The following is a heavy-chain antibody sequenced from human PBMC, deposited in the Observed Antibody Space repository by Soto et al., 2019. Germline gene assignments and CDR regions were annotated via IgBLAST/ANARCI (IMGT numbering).Heavy chain of an antibody. CDR3: ARDAYLGSGSYAF. CDR1: GFTFSSYG. Sequence: GGSLRLSCAASGFTFSSYGMHWVRQAPGKGLEWVAVIWFDGSNKDYADSVKGRFAISRDHYKNTLYLQMNNLRAEDTAVYYCARDAYLGSGSYAFWGHGTLVTVSS. D-gene: IGHD3-10*01. V-gene: IGHV3-33*01. J-gene: IGHJ4*01. CDR2: IWFDGSNK.